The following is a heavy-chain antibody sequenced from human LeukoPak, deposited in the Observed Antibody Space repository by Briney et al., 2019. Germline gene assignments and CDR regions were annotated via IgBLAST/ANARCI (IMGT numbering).Heavy chain of an antibody. D-gene: IGHD4-17*01. CDR3: ARESALLDYGDYHIDY. J-gene: IGHJ4*02. CDR1: GGTFSSYA. V-gene: IGHV1-69*13. Sequence: GASVKVSCKASGGTFSSYAISWVRQAPGQGLEWMGGIIPIFGTANYAQKFQGRVTITADESTSTAYMELSSLRSEDTAVCYCARESALLDYGDYHIDYWGQGTLVTVSS. CDR2: IIPIFGTA.